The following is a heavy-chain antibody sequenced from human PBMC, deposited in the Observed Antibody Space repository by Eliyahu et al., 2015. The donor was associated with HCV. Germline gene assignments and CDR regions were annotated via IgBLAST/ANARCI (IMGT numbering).Heavy chain of an antibody. D-gene: IGHD1-26*01. Sequence: QVQLQQWGAGLLKPSETLSLTCAVYGGSFSGYYWSWIRQPPGKGLEWIGEINHSGSTNYNPSLKSRVTISVDTSKNQFSLKLSSVTAADTAVYYCARGAPGGSYFWWFDPWGQGTLVTVSS. J-gene: IGHJ5*02. CDR2: INHSGST. CDR1: GGSFSGYY. V-gene: IGHV4-34*01. CDR3: ARGAPGGSYFWWFDP.